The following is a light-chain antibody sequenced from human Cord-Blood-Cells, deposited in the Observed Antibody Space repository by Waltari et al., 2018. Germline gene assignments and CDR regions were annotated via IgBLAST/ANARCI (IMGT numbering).Light chain of an antibody. CDR3: ISYTSSSTLGV. CDR1: SSDVGGYNY. V-gene: IGLV2-14*03. Sequence: QSALTQPASVSGSPGQSITISCTGTSSDVGGYNYVSWYQQHPGKAPKLMIYDVSNRPSGVSNRFSDSKSGNPASLTISGLQAEDEADYYCISYTSSSTLGVFGGGTKLTVL. J-gene: IGLJ3*02. CDR2: DVS.